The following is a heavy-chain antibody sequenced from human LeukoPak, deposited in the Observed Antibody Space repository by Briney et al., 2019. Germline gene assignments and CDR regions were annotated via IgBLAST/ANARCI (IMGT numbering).Heavy chain of an antibody. Sequence: SQTLSLTCTVSGASISGSISGGTYYWNRIRQPAGKGLEWIGRMYSGGTTINYSPSLKSRVTISVDTSKNQLSLNVTSVTAADTAVYYCARSTNRLDSWGQGTLVTVSS. D-gene: IGHD1-14*01. J-gene: IGHJ4*02. CDR2: MYSGGTT. CDR3: ARSTNRLDS. CDR1: GASISGSISGGTYY. V-gene: IGHV4-61*02.